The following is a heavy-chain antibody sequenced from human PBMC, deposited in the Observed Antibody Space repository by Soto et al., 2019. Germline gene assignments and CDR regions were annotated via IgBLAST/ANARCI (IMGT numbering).Heavy chain of an antibody. CDR1: GFTFSSYG. J-gene: IGHJ4*02. V-gene: IGHV3-30*03. CDR3: APWFVAFDY. Sequence: QVQLVESGGGVVQPGRPLRLSCAASGFTFSSYGMHWVRQAPGQGLEWVAVISYDGSNKYYADSVKGRFTISRDNSKNRLYLQMNTVRAEDTAVYYCAPWFVAFDYWGQGTLVTVSS. CDR2: ISYDGSNK. D-gene: IGHD3-10*01.